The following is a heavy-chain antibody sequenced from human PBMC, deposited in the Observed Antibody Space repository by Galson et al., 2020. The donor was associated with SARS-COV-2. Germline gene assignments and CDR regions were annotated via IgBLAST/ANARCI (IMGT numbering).Heavy chain of an antibody. V-gene: IGHV4-38-2*01. CDR1: GYSISSGYF. J-gene: IGHJ4*02. D-gene: IGHD2-15*01. CDR3: AAYSAVVVAPSPIRAYS. CDR2: IYHSGAT. Sequence: SETLSLTCLVSGYSISSGYFWGWIRQPPGEGLEWIGSIYHSGATFYNPSLRSRLSMSVDTSNNQFSLNLISVTAADTALYYCAAYSAVVVAPSPIRAYSWGPGTLVTVSS.